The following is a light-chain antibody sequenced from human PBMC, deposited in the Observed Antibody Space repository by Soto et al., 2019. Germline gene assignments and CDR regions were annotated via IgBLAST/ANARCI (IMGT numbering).Light chain of an antibody. Sequence: EIVLTQSPATLSLSPGERATLSCRASPGVSYYLAWYQQKPSQAPRLLIYDASNRATGIPARFSGSGSGTDFTLTISSLEPEDFAVYYCQQRSNWPITFGQGTRLEIK. CDR3: QQRSNWPIT. CDR2: DAS. V-gene: IGKV3-11*01. CDR1: PGVSYY. J-gene: IGKJ5*01.